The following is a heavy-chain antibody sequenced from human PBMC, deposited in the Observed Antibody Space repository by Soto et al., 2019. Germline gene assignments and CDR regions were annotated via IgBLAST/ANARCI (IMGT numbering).Heavy chain of an antibody. CDR3: ERGGVDSSSWRISWFDP. CDR2: IYYSGST. D-gene: IGHD6-13*01. Sequence: QVQLQESGPGLVKPSETLSLTCTVSGGSISSYSWRWIRQPPGKGLEWIGYIYYSGSTNYNPSLKSRVTISVDTSKNQFSLKLSSVTAADTAVYYCERGGVDSSSWRISWFDPWGQGTLVTVSS. CDR1: GGSISSYS. J-gene: IGHJ5*02. V-gene: IGHV4-59*01.